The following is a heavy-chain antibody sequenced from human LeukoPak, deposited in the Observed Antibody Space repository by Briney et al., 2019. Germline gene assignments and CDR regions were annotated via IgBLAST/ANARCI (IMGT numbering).Heavy chain of an antibody. V-gene: IGHV3-74*01. CDR1: GFTFSRYW. Sequence: PGGSLRLSCAASGFTFSRYWMHWVRQAPGKGLVWVSLINTDGSTTTYADSVKGRFTISRDNAKNTLYLQMNSLRAEDTAVYYCAKVYGYSGYDLGYWGQGTLVTVSS. CDR2: INTDGSTT. D-gene: IGHD5-12*01. J-gene: IGHJ4*02. CDR3: AKVYGYSGYDLGY.